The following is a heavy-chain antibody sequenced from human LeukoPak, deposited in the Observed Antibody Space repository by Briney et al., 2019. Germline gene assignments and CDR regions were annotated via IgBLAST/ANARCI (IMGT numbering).Heavy chain of an antibody. CDR2: INVDGSRT. Sequence: GGSLRLSCIASGFTFSTSWMNCVRQPPGKGLVWVSRINVDGSRTVYADSVKGPFTISRDNAKNALYLQMNRLRAEDTAVYYCRHGNSSGDYWGQGTLVTVSS. CDR1: GFTFSTSW. J-gene: IGHJ4*02. D-gene: IGHD6-6*01. CDR3: RHGNSSGDY. V-gene: IGHV3-74*01.